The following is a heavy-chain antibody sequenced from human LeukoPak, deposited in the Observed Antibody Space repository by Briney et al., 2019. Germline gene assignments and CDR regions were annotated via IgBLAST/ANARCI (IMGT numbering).Heavy chain of an antibody. V-gene: IGHV5-51*01. CDR1: GYSFTSYW. J-gene: IGHJ4*02. CDR3: ARSLRYCSSTSCYYFDY. CDR2: IYPGDSDT. D-gene: IGHD2-2*01. Sequence: GESLKISCKGSGYSFTSYWIGWVRQMPGKGLEWMGIIYPGDSDTRYSPSFQGQVTISADKSISTAYLQWSSLKASDTAMYYCARSLRYCSSTSCYYFDYWGQGTLVTVSS.